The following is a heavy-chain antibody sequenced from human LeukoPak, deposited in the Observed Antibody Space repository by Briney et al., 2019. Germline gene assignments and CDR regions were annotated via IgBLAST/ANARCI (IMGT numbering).Heavy chain of an antibody. D-gene: IGHD2-8*01. Sequence: GGSLRLSCAASGFTISRYWMSWVRQAPGKGLEWVANIKQDGREEYYVGSVKGRFTISRDNVKNSLFLQMNSLRVEDTAVYYCARIFYYLDYLGQGALVTVSS. CDR2: IKQDGREE. CDR3: ARIFYYLDY. CDR1: GFTISRYW. J-gene: IGHJ4*02. V-gene: IGHV3-7*03.